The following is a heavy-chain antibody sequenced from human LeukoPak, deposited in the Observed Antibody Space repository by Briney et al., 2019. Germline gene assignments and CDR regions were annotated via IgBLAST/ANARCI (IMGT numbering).Heavy chain of an antibody. V-gene: IGHV1-18*01. Sequence: GASVKVSGKASGYTFTSYGISWVRQAPGQGLEWMGWISAYNGNTNYAQKLQGRVTMTTDTSTSTAYMELRSLRSDDTAVYYCARDKGRYYYDSSGYWGQGTLVTVSS. CDR1: GYTFTSYG. J-gene: IGHJ4*02. D-gene: IGHD3-22*01. CDR3: ARDKGRYYYDSSGY. CDR2: ISAYNGNT.